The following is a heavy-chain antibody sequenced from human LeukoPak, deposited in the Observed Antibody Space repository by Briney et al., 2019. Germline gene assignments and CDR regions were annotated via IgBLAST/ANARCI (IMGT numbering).Heavy chain of an antibody. D-gene: IGHD3-10*01. CDR3: AKDRALMVQGVIPV. CDR2: ISGSGGST. CDR1: GFTFSCYA. J-gene: IGHJ4*02. Sequence: GVSLRLSCAASGFTFSCYAMSWVRQAPGKGLEWVSAISGSGGSTYYADSVKGRCTISRDNSKNTLYLQMNSLRAEDTSVYYCAKDRALMVQGVIPVWGQGTLVTVSS. V-gene: IGHV3-23*01.